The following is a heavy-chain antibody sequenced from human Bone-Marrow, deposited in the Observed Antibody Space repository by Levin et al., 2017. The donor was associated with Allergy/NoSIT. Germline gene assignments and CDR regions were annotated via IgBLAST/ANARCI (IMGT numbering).Heavy chain of an antibody. Sequence: AGGSLRLSCEASGFMFKIFSFHWVRQAPDKGLEWLALISYIEDETYVADSVKGRFTISRDNSKNTMYLQMDRVRAEDTGVYYCARDLRLGFDPWGQGTQVVVSS. V-gene: IGHV3-30-3*01. D-gene: IGHD1-1*01. CDR1: GFMFKIFS. CDR2: ISYIEDET. CDR3: ARDLRLGFDP. J-gene: IGHJ5*02.